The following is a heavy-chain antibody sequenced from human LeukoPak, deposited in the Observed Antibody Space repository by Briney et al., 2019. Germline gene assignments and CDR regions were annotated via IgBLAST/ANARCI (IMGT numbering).Heavy chain of an antibody. J-gene: IGHJ4*02. D-gene: IGHD2-21*02. CDR2: INDKGVDK. CDR3: ARDNRDWAFDY. CDR1: GFIFSKYG. V-gene: IGHV3-30*02. Sequence: PGGSLRLSCGASGFIFSKYGMHWVRQAPGKGLGWVAFINDKGVDKNYADSVRGRFTISRDNSKNTLVLQMNSLRSEDTAVYFCARDNRDWAFDYWGQGTLVTVSS.